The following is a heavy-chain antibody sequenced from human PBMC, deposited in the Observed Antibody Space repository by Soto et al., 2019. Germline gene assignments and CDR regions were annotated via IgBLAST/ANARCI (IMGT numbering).Heavy chain of an antibody. CDR3: AGFIRGNAATIFQH. CDR1: GGTFSSYA. J-gene: IGHJ1*01. CDR2: IIPIFGTA. V-gene: IGHV1-69*12. D-gene: IGHD6-25*01. Sequence: QVQLVQSGAEVKKPGSSVKVSCKASGGTFSSYAISWVRQAPGQGLEWMGGIIPIFGTANYAQKFQGRVTITADESTRTAYMGLISLRSEDTAVYYCAGFIRGNAATIFQHWGEGTLVTVSS.